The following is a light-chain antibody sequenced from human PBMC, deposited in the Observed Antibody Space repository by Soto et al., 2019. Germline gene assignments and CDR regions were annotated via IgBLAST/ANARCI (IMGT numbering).Light chain of an antibody. Sequence: DIQMTQSPSTLSASEGDRVCIICRASQSISNYLNWYQQNTGKPPKRLIYAASSLQSGAPSRFSGSGSGTECTLTISSLQPEDFETYYCLQHNSYPRTFGQGTKVDIK. CDR1: QSISNY. CDR2: AAS. J-gene: IGKJ1*01. V-gene: IGKV1-17*01. CDR3: LQHNSYPRT.